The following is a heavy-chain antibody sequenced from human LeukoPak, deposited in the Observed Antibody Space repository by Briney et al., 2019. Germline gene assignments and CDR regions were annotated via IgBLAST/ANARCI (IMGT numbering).Heavy chain of an antibody. CDR3: ARGGYCSSPTCRNWFDS. J-gene: IGHJ5*01. D-gene: IGHD2-2*01. V-gene: IGHV3-64*01. CDR2: ISTNGGST. Sequence: GGSLRLSCAASGFTFSSYAMYWVRQASGKGLEYVSGISTNGGSTYDANSVKGRFTISRDNSKNTLYLQMGSLRTEDMAVYYCARGGYCSSPTCRNWFDSWGQGTLVTVSS. CDR1: GFTFSSYA.